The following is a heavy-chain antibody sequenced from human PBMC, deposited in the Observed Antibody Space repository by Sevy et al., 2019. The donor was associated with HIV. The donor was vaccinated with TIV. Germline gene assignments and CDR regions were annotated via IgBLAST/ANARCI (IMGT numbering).Heavy chain of an antibody. Sequence: SEALSLTCTVSGGSGSSGSYYWSWIRQPPGKGLEWIGYIYYSGSTNYNPSLQSKVTISLDTSKNQFTLKQSSVTAAHTAVDYWARVPEGNCGGDCYWGAFDIWGQGTMVTVSS. D-gene: IGHD2-21*02. CDR1: GGSGSSGSYY. V-gene: IGHV4-61*01. J-gene: IGHJ3*02. CDR3: ARVPEGNCGGDCYWGAFDI. CDR2: IYYSGST.